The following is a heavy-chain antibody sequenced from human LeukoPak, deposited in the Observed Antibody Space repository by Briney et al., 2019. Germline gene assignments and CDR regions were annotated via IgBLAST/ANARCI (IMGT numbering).Heavy chain of an antibody. CDR2: INHSGST. Sequence: PSETLSLTCTVSGYSISSGYYWSWIRQPPGKGLEWIGEINHSGSTNYNPSLKSRVTISVDTSKNQFSLKLNSVTAADTAVYYCARCGYSYGSPNYFDYWGQGTLVTVSS. J-gene: IGHJ4*02. D-gene: IGHD5-18*01. CDR1: GYSISSGYY. CDR3: ARCGYSYGSPNYFDY. V-gene: IGHV4-38-2*02.